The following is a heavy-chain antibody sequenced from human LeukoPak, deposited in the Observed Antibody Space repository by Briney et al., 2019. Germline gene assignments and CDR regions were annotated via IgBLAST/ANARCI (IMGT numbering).Heavy chain of an antibody. V-gene: IGHV4-59*01. D-gene: IGHD3-10*01. Sequence: SETLSLTCTVSGDSIRSYYGSWIRQPPGKGLEWIGHIDDSGSANRHPSLRSRVTISVETSKHQFSLKLSSVTAADTAVYFCVRDRPYGSGKNWFDPWGQGTQVTVSS. CDR3: VRDRPYGSGKNWFDP. J-gene: IGHJ5*02. CDR2: IDDSGSA. CDR1: GDSIRSYY.